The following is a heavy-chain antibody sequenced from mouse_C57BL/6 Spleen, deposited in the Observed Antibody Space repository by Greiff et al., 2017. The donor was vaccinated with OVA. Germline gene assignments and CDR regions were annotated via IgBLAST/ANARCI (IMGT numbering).Heavy chain of an antibody. V-gene: IGHV7-3*01. D-gene: IGHD1-1*01. J-gene: IGHJ1*03. CDR3: ARYYYGNWYFDV. CDR2: IRNKANGYTT. CDR1: GFTFTDYY. Sequence: EVKLMESGGGLVQPGGSLSLSCAASGFTFTDYYMSWVRQPPGKALEWLGFIRNKANGYTTAYSASVKGRFTISRDNSQSILYLQMNALRAEDSATYYCARYYYGNWYFDVWGTGTTVTVSS.